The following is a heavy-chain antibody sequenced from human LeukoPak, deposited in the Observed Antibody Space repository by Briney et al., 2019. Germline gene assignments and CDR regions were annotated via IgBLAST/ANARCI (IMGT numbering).Heavy chain of an antibody. J-gene: IGHJ4*02. CDR3: ARDVGSYHTGWFDY. D-gene: IGHD1-26*01. CDR1: GFTFSSYS. CDR2: ISSSSSYI. Sequence: GGSLRLSCAASGFTFSSYSMNWVRQAPGKGLEWVSSISSSSSYIYYADSVKGRFTISRDNAKNSLYLQMNSLRAEDTAVYYCARDVGSYHTGWFDYWGQGTLVTVSS. V-gene: IGHV3-21*01.